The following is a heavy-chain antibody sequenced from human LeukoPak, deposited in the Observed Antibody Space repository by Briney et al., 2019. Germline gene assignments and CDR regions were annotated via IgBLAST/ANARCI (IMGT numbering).Heavy chain of an antibody. V-gene: IGHV5-10-1*01. J-gene: IGHJ3*02. D-gene: IGHD2-21*02. CDR3: ARWVTADRGKKDAFDI. CDR1: GYSFTSYW. Sequence: GESLKISCKGSGYSFTSYWISWVRQMPGKGLEWMGRIDPSDSHTKYSPSFQGHVTISADKSISTAYLQWSSLEASDTAMYYCARWVTADRGKKDAFDIWGQGTMVTVSS. CDR2: IDPSDSHT.